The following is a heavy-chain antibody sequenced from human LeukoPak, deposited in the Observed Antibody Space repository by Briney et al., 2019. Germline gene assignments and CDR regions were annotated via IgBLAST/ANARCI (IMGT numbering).Heavy chain of an antibody. CDR2: INAGNGNT. CDR1: GYTFTSYA. J-gene: IGHJ4*02. D-gene: IGHD2-15*01. V-gene: IGHV1-3*01. Sequence: ASVKVSCKASGYTFTSYAMHWVRQAPGQRLEWMGWINAGNGNTKYSQKFQGRVTITRDTSASTAYMELSSLRSEDTAVYYCARGYCSGGSCSEFLDWGQGTLVTASS. CDR3: ARGYCSGGSCSEFLD.